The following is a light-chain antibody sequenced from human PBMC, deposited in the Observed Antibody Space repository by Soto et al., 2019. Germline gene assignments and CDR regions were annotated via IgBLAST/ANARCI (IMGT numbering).Light chain of an antibody. J-gene: IGLJ2*01. V-gene: IGLV2-8*01. CDR1: SSDVGTYKY. Sequence: QSVLTQPPSASGSPGQSVTISCAGTSSDVGTYKYVSWYQQRPGKAPKLMIYEVSKRPSGVPDRFSGSKSGHTASLTVSGLQAEDEADYFCSSYTGSNNFEVFGGGTKVTVL. CDR3: SSYTGSNNFEV. CDR2: EVS.